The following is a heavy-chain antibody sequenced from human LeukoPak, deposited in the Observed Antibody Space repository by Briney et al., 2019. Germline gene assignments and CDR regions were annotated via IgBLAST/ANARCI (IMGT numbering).Heavy chain of an antibody. V-gene: IGHV4-31*03. D-gene: IGHD6-6*01. CDR1: GGSISSGGYY. Sequence: SETLSLTCTVSGGSISSGGYYWSWIRQHPGKGLEWIGYIYYSGSTYYNPSLKSRVTISVDTSKNQFSLKLSSVTAADAAVFYCARLYTSFRAFDIWGQGTMVTVSS. CDR3: ARLYTSFRAFDI. J-gene: IGHJ3*02. CDR2: IYYSGST.